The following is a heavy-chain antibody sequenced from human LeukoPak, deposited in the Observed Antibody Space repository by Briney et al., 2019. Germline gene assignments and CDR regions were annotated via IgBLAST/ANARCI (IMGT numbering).Heavy chain of an antibody. Sequence: GGSLRLSCAASGFTFSSYWMSWVRQAPGKGLEWVSAISGSGGSTYYADSVKGRFTISRDNSKNTLYLQMNSLRAEDTAVYYCAKYYYDSSGYFRYFQHWGQGTLVTVSS. CDR1: GFTFSSYW. CDR2: ISGSGGST. J-gene: IGHJ1*01. CDR3: AKYYYDSSGYFRYFQH. V-gene: IGHV3-23*01. D-gene: IGHD3-22*01.